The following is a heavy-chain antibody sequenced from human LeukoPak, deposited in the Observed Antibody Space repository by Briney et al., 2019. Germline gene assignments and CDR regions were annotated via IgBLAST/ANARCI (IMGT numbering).Heavy chain of an antibody. D-gene: IGHD3-9*01. CDR3: ARDLYYDILTGYSPYYFDY. Sequence: GGSLRLSCAASGFTFSDYYMSWIRQAPGKGLEWASYISSSGSTIYYADSVKGRFTISRDNAKNSLYLQMNSLRAEDTAVYYCARDLYYDILTGYSPYYFDYWGQGTLVTVSS. J-gene: IGHJ4*02. V-gene: IGHV3-11*01. CDR2: ISSSGSTI. CDR1: GFTFSDYY.